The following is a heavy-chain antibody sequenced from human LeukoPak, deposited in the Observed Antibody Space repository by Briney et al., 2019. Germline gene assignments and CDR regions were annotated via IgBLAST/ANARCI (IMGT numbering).Heavy chain of an antibody. J-gene: IGHJ4*02. V-gene: IGHV4-59*01. CDR3: ARAETWLRVPYYFDY. Sequence: SETLSLTCTVSGGSTSSYYWSLIRQPPGKGLEWIGNIYYSGSTNYNPSLKSRVTISVDTSKNQFSLKLSSVTAADTAVYYCARAETWLRVPYYFDYWGQGTLVTVSS. CDR2: IYYSGST. D-gene: IGHD5-12*01. CDR1: GGSTSSYY.